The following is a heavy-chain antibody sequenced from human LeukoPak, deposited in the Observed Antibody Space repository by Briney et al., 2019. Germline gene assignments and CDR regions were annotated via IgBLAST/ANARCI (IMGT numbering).Heavy chain of an antibody. D-gene: IGHD5-12*01. J-gene: IGHJ6*03. CDR1: SGFISSYY. Sequence: PSETLSLTCSVSSGFISSYYWTWIRQSPGKGLEWIGYIYYTGSTSYNPSLQSRVIISVDTSKNQFSLRLNSVTAADTAVYYCARVEVRGYDALEGYYYYYMDVWGKGTTVTVSS. V-gene: IGHV4-59*01. CDR3: ARVEVRGYDALEGYYYYYMDV. CDR2: IYYTGST.